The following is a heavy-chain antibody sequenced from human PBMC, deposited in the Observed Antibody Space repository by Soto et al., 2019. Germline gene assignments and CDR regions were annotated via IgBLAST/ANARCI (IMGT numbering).Heavy chain of an antibody. V-gene: IGHV1-18*01. CDR3: ARERGVGYCSSTSCQPRNWFDP. CDR2: ISAYNGNT. D-gene: IGHD2-2*01. Sequence: ASVKVSCKASGYAFTSYGISWVRQAPGQGLEWMGWISAYNGNTNYAQKLQGRVTMTTDTSTSTAYMELRSLRSDDTAVYYCARERGVGYCSSTSCQPRNWFDPGAREPWSPSPQ. CDR1: GYAFTSYG. J-gene: IGHJ5*02.